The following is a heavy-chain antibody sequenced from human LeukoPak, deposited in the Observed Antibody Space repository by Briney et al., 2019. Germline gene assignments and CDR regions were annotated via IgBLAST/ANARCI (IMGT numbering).Heavy chain of an antibody. J-gene: IGHJ5*02. CDR1: GYSISSGYY. CDR2: IYHSGST. Sequence: SETLSPTCTVSGYSISSGYYWGWIRQPPGKGREWIGSIYHSGSTYYNPSLKSRVTISVDTSKNQFSLKLSSVTAADTAVYYCARDSYQRFDPWGQGTLVTVSS. CDR3: ARDSYQRFDP. V-gene: IGHV4-38-2*02. D-gene: IGHD2-2*01.